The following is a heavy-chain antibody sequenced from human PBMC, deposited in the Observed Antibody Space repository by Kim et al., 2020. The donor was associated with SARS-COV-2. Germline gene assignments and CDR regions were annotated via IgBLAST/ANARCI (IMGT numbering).Heavy chain of an antibody. J-gene: IGHJ4*02. CDR1: GFTFSNAW. CDR3: TTDSSELDSFDY. CDR2: IKSKTDGGTT. Sequence: GGSLRLSCAASGFTFSNAWMSWVRQAPGKGLEWVGRIKSKTDGGTTDYAAPVKGRFTISRDDSKNTLYLQMNSLKTEDTAVYYCTTDSSELDSFDYWGQGTLVTVSS. V-gene: IGHV3-15*01. D-gene: IGHD1-1*01.